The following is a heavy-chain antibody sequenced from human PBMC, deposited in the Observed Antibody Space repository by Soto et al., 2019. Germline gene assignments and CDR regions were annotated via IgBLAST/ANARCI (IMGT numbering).Heavy chain of an antibody. D-gene: IGHD6-19*01. Sequence: GVSLRLSCAASGFTFSAVYMSWIRQAPNKGLEYISYISSSGTSANYADSVKGRFTISRDNAKNSLYLQMNSLRAEDTAVYYCARDRGAVTGQYFDYWGQGALVTVSS. CDR2: ISSSGTSA. J-gene: IGHJ4*02. CDR1: GFTFSAVY. CDR3: ARDRGAVTGQYFDY. V-gene: IGHV3-11*05.